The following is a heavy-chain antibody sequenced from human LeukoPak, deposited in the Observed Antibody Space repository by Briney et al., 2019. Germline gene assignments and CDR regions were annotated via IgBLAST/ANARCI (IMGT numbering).Heavy chain of an antibody. CDR1: GGSISSGDYS. Sequence: SETLSLTCTVSGGSISSGDYSWSWIRQPPGKGLEWIGYIYYSGSTYYNPSLKSRVTISVDTSKNRFSLKLSSVTAADTAVYYCARAPSWDYYDSSGYYLDYWGQGTLVTVSS. D-gene: IGHD3-22*01. CDR2: IYYSGST. J-gene: IGHJ4*02. V-gene: IGHV4-30-4*01. CDR3: ARAPSWDYYDSSGYYLDY.